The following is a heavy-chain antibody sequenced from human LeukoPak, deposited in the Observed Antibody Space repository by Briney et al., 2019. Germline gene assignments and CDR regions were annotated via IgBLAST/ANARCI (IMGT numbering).Heavy chain of an antibody. CDR2: ISSSGDHI. J-gene: IGHJ4*02. D-gene: IGHD4-17*01. CDR1: GFAFSSYA. CDR3: AKEGFGDYDY. Sequence: GGSLRLSCAASGFAFSSYAMNWVPQAPGKGLEWISAISSSGDHIYYADSVKGRFTISRDNSKNTVYLLLNSLRAEDTAVYFCAKEGFGDYDYWGQGSLVTVSS. V-gene: IGHV3-23*01.